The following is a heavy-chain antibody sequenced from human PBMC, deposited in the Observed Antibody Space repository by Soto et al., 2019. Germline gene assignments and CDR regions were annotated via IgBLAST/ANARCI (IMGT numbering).Heavy chain of an antibody. CDR1: GYSFTSYW. V-gene: IGHV5-10-1*01. CDR2: IDPSDSYT. Sequence: PGESLKISCKGSGYSFTSYWISWVRQMPGKGLEWMGRIDPSDSYTNYSPSFQGHVTISADKSISTAYLQWSSLKASDTAMYYCARMIVVVNWFDPWGQGTLVTSPQ. J-gene: IGHJ5*02. CDR3: ARMIVVVNWFDP. D-gene: IGHD3-22*01.